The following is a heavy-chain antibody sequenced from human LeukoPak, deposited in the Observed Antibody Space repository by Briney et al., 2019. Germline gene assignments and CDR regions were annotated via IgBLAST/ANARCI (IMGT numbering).Heavy chain of an antibody. CDR1: GGTFSSYA. Sequence: SSVKVSCKASGGTFSSYAISWVRQAPGQGLEWMGRIIPIFGTANYAQKFQGRVTITTDESTSTAYMELSSLRSEDTAVYYCARERPEMAAPFDYWGQGTLVTVSS. V-gene: IGHV1-69*05. CDR3: ARERPEMAAPFDY. J-gene: IGHJ4*02. CDR2: IIPIFGTA. D-gene: IGHD5-24*01.